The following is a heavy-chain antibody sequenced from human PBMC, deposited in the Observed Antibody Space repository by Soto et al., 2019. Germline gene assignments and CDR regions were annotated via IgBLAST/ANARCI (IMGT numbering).Heavy chain of an antibody. CDR1: GFTFSSYA. Sequence: GGSLRLCCAASGFTFSSYAMSWVRQAPGKGLEWVSAISGSGGSTYYADSVKGRFTISRDNSKNTLYLQMNSLRAEDTAVYYCAGRLESITMVRPPQHWGQGTLVTVSS. V-gene: IGHV3-23*01. CDR2: ISGSGGST. CDR3: AGRLESITMVRPPQH. D-gene: IGHD3-10*01. J-gene: IGHJ1*01.